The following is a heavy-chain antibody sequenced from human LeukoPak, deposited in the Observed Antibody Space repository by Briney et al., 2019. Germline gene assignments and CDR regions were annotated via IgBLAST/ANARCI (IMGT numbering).Heavy chain of an antibody. CDR3: ANENYYDSSGYLDY. V-gene: IGHV3-30*18. D-gene: IGHD3-22*01. J-gene: IGHJ4*02. Sequence: GGSLRLSCAASGFTFSSYGMHWVRQAPGKGLEWVAVISYDGSNKYYADSVKGRFTISRDNSMNTLYLQMNSLRAEDTAVYYCANENYYDSSGYLDYWGQGTLVTVS. CDR1: GFTFSSYG. CDR2: ISYDGSNK.